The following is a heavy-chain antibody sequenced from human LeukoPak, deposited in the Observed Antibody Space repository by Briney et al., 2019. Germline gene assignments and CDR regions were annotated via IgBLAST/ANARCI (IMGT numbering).Heavy chain of an antibody. CDR2: IYTSGST. Sequence: SQTLSLTCTVSGGSISSGSYYWSWIRQPAGKGLEWIGRIYTSGSTNYNPSLKSRVTISVDTSKNQFSLKLSSVTAADTAVYYCARGGYSSSLEYFQHWGQGTLVTVSS. CDR1: GGSISSGSYY. D-gene: IGHD6-13*01. J-gene: IGHJ1*01. CDR3: ARGGYSSSLEYFQH. V-gene: IGHV4-61*02.